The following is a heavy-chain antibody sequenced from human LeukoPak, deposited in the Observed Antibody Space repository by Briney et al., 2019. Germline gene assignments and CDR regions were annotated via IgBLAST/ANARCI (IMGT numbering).Heavy chain of an antibody. J-gene: IGHJ4*02. Sequence: SQTLSLTCTVSGGSISSGSYYWSWIRQPPGKGLEWIGRIYTSGSTNYNPSLKSRVTISVDTSKNQFSLKLSSVTAADTAVYYCARGRAHDSSGIPLDYWGQGTLVTVSS. V-gene: IGHV4-61*02. CDR1: GGSISSGSYY. CDR2: IYTSGST. D-gene: IGHD3-22*01. CDR3: ARGRAHDSSGIPLDY.